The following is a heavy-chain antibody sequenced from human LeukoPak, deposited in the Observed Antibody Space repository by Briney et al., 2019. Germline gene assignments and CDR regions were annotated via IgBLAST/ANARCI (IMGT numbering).Heavy chain of an antibody. CDR2: INTNTGNP. CDR1: GYTFTSYA. J-gene: IGHJ4*02. V-gene: IGHV7-4-1*02. CDR3: ARGGIRFYYGSGRPDY. D-gene: IGHD3-10*01. Sequence: ASVKVSCKASGYTFTSYAMNWVRQAPGQGLEWMGWINTNTGNPTYAQGFTGRFVSSLDTSVSTAYLQISSLKAEDTAVYYCARGGIRFYYGSGRPDYWGQGTLVTVSS.